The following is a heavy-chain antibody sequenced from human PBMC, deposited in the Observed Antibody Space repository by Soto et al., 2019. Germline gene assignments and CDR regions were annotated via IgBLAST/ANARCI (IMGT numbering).Heavy chain of an antibody. J-gene: IGHJ4*02. CDR3: AYSSTPFDY. D-gene: IGHD6-13*01. CDR2: ISGSGGST. CDR1: GFTFSSYA. V-gene: IGHV3-23*01. Sequence: EVQLLESGGGLVQPGGSLRLSCAASGFTFSSYAMSWVRQAPGKGLEWVSAISGSGGSTYYADSVKGRFTISRDNSKNTLYLPMNSLRAEATAVYYGAYSSTPFDYGGQGTLVTVSS.